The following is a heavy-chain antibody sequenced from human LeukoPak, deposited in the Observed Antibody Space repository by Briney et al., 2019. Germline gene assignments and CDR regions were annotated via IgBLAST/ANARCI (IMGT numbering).Heavy chain of an antibody. Sequence: PSETLSLTCAVSGGSIGSRNWWSWVRQPPGKGLEWIGEIYQSGSSIYNPSLRSRVTTSVDTSKNQFSLKLSSVTAADTAVYYCAKSTYYYDTFVNAFDLWGQGTVVTVSS. CDR3: AKSTYYYDTFVNAFDL. CDR2: IYQSGSS. CDR1: GGSIGSRNW. J-gene: IGHJ3*01. V-gene: IGHV4-4*02. D-gene: IGHD3-22*01.